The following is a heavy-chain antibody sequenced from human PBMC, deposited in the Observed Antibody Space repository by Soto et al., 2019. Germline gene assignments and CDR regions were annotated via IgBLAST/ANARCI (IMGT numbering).Heavy chain of an antibody. CDR1: GFTFSSYW. CDR2: IKQDGSEK. Sequence: GGSLRLSCAASGFTFSSYWMSWVRQAPGKGLEWVANIKQDGSEKYYVDSVKGRFTISRDNAKNSLYLQMNSLRAEDTAVYYCARDRARNYYDSSGYYGYWGQGTLVTVSS. V-gene: IGHV3-7*05. D-gene: IGHD3-22*01. J-gene: IGHJ4*02. CDR3: ARDRARNYYDSSGYYGY.